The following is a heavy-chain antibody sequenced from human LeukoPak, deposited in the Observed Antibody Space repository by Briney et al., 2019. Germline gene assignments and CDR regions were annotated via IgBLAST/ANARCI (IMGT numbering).Heavy chain of an antibody. CDR2: MNTNSGKT. CDR1: GYTFSSYD. CDR3: ARGSSTRGYYYYGMDV. Sequence: ASVRVSCEASGYTFSSYDINWVRQAGGQGREWMGWMNTNSGKTGYVQKLQGRVTMIRNTSISTAYMQVSRLRSEDTAVYYCARGSSTRGYYYYGMDVWAEGTTATVSS. J-gene: IGHJ6*04. V-gene: IGHV1-8*01. D-gene: IGHD2-2*01.